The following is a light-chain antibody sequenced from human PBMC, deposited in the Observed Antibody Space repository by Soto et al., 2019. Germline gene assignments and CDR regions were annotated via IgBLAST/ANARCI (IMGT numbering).Light chain of an antibody. CDR1: QSVSSSH. J-gene: IGKJ5*01. V-gene: IGKV3-20*01. CDR2: GAS. CDR3: QQYGSSPPIT. Sequence: EIVLTQFPGTLSLSPGERATLSCRASQSVSSSHLAWYQQKPGQAPRLLIYGASSRATGIPARFSGSGSGTDFILTISRLEPEDFAVYYCQQYGSSPPITFGQGTRLEMK.